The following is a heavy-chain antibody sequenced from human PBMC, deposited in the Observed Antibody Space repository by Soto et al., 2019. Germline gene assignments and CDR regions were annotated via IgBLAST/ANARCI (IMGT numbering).Heavy chain of an antibody. J-gene: IGHJ4*02. CDR3: AKWSGYGDA. CDR1: GFSFSTYS. V-gene: IGHV3-23*01. D-gene: IGHD4-17*01. Sequence: EVQLLESGGGLVQPGGSLRLSCAASGFSFSTYSMAWVRQAPGKGPEWVSGLSHGGAYTFYADSVKGRFTISVDISQNTVYLQMNSLRTVGTGVYYCAKWSGYGDAWGQGTLVTVSS. CDR2: LSHGGAYT.